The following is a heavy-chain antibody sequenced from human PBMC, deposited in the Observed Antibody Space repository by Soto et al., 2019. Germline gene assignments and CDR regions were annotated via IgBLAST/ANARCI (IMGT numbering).Heavy chain of an antibody. CDR2: IYYSGST. D-gene: IGHD5-18*01. J-gene: IGHJ5*02. V-gene: IGHV4-30-4*01. CDR1: GGSISSGDYY. CDR3: ARGSLRGYSYGRGKWFDP. Sequence: QVQLQESGPGLVKPSQTLSLTCTVSGGSISSGDYYWSWIRQPPGKGLEWIGYIYYSGSTYYNPSLKSRVTISVDTSKNQFSLKLSSVTAADTAVYYCARGSLRGYSYGRGKWFDPWGQGTLVTVSS.